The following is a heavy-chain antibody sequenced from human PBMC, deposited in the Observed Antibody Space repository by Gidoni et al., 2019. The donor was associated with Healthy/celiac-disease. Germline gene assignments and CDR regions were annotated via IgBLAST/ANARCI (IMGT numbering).Heavy chain of an antibody. CDR1: GFTFSSYS. J-gene: IGHJ6*02. Sequence: EVQLVESGGGLVKPGGSLRLSGAASGFTFSSYSLNWVRQAPGKGLEWVSSISSSSSYIYYADSVKGRFTISRDNAKNSLYLQMNSLRAEDTAVYYCARSNNYYDSSGYLYYYYYGMDVWGQGTTVTVSS. CDR2: ISSSSSYI. V-gene: IGHV3-21*01. D-gene: IGHD3-22*01. CDR3: ARSNNYYDSSGYLYYYYYGMDV.